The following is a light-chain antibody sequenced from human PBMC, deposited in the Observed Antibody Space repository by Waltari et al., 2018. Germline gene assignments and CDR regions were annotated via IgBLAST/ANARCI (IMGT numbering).Light chain of an antibody. Sequence: QSVLTQPPSASGTPGQRVTISCSGSTSNIGRNYVYWYQQFPGTAPKLLVHRNNERPSGVPDRIAGSKSGTSASLAISGLRSEDEADYYCATWDGSLTAWVFGGGTKVTVL. J-gene: IGLJ3*02. CDR1: TSNIGRNY. V-gene: IGLV1-47*01. CDR3: ATWDGSLTAWV. CDR2: RNN.